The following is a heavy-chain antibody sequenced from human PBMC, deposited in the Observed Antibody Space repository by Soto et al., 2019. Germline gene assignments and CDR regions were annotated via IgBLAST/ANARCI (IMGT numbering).Heavy chain of an antibody. CDR3: ARVRAYFDFWSGWDY. CDR1: GFTFSSYA. Sequence: QVELVESGGGVVQPGRSLRLSCTASGFTFSSYAMHWVRQAPGKGLEWVAVISYDGSDKYYADSVKGRFTISRDNSKLTLYLQMNSLRTEDTAVYHCARVRAYFDFWSGWDYWGQGTPVTVSS. V-gene: IGHV3-30-3*01. CDR2: ISYDGSDK. J-gene: IGHJ4*02. D-gene: IGHD3-3*01.